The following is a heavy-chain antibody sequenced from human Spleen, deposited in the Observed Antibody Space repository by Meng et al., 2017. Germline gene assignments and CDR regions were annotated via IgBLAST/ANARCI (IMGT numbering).Heavy chain of an antibody. D-gene: IGHD6-19*01. J-gene: IGHJ6*02. CDR2: IIPIFGTV. V-gene: IGHV1-69*06. CDR3: ARGARSGWYPYYHEMDV. Sequence: SSVNVSCQCTVCIFSPYAISWVRQAPVQGLEWVGGIIPIFGTVNYAQKFQGRVTITADKSTSTGYMELRSLRSDDTAVYYCARGARSGWYPYYHEMDVWGQGTTVTVSS. CDR1: VCIFSPYA.